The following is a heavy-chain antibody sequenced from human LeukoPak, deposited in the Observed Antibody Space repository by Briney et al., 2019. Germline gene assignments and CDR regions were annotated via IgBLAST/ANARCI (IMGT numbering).Heavy chain of an antibody. V-gene: IGHV3-74*01. Sequence: GGSLRLSCAASGFTFSSYWMHWVRHAPGKGLVWVSRINSDGSNTSYADSVKGRFTISRDNAKNTLYLQMNSLRAEDTAVYYCASIMRDYYDSSGTLFDYWGQGTLVTVSS. CDR3: ASIMRDYYDSSGTLFDY. CDR2: INSDGSNT. D-gene: IGHD3-22*01. CDR1: GFTFSSYW. J-gene: IGHJ4*02.